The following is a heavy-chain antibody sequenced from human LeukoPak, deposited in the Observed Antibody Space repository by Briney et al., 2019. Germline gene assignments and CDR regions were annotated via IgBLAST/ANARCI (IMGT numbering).Heavy chain of an antibody. CDR3: ARGDGGDY. D-gene: IGHD3-16*01. V-gene: IGHV3-20*01. CDR2: INRKHGST. CDR1: GFTFSDYY. Sequence: GGSLRLSCAASGFTFSDYYMSWIRQAPGKGLEWVSGINRKHGSTGYADSVQGRFTISRDNAKNSLYLQMDSLRAEDTAIYHCARGDGGDYWGQGILVTVSS. J-gene: IGHJ4*02.